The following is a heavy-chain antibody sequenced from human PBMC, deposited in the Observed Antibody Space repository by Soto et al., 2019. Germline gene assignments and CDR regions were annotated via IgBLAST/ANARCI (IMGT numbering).Heavy chain of an antibody. CDR3: TRHPIYSSYDKNAVDI. J-gene: IGHJ3*02. V-gene: IGHV3-73*01. Sequence: GGSLRLSCAASGFTFSGSAMHWVRQASGKGLEWVGRIRSKANSYAKAYAASVKGRFTISRDDSKNTAYLQMNSLKTEDTAVYYCTRHPIYSSYDKNAVDIWGQGTIVTVSS. CDR1: GFTFSGSA. CDR2: IRSKANSYAK. D-gene: IGHD5-12*01.